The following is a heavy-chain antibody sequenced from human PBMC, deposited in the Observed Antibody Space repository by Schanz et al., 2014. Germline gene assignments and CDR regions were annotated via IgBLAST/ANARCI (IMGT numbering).Heavy chain of an antibody. CDR1: GFTFSSYG. J-gene: IGHJ6*02. Sequence: QLVGSGGGLIQPGGSLRLSCAASGFTFSSYGMHWVRQAPGKGLEWVAAMSYDGSIKYYGDSVKGRFTISRDNSENTLYLQMNSLSADDTAVYYCARDFDDRRGYGSGYCLGDCMDVWGQGTTVTVSS. CDR2: MSYDGSIK. CDR3: ARDFDDRRGYGSGYCLGDCMDV. V-gene: IGHV3-33*08. D-gene: IGHD3-10*01.